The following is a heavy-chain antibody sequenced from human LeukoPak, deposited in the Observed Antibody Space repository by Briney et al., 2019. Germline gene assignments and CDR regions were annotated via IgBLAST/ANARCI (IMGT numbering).Heavy chain of an antibody. Sequence: ASVKVSCKASGYTFTSYGISWGRQAPGQGLEWMGWISAYNGNTNYAQKLQGRVTMTTDTSTSTAYMELRSLRSEDTAVYYCARASLPYSSSWTYFDYWGQGTLVTVSS. J-gene: IGHJ4*02. CDR3: ARASLPYSSSWTYFDY. CDR2: ISAYNGNT. V-gene: IGHV1-18*01. CDR1: GYTFTSYG. D-gene: IGHD6-13*01.